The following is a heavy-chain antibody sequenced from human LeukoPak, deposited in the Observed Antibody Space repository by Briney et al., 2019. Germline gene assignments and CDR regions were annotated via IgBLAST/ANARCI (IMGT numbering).Heavy chain of an antibody. J-gene: IGHJ3*02. V-gene: IGHV4-30-4*08. CDR2: IYYSGST. Sequence: SQTLSLTCTVSGGSISVGTYYWSWIRQPPGKGLEWIGYIYYSGSTYYNPSLKSRVSISVDTSKNQFSLKLSSVIAADTAVFYCARDRDGYNLDAFDIWGQGTMVTVSS. CDR3: ARDRDGYNLDAFDI. D-gene: IGHD5-24*01. CDR1: GGSISVGTYY.